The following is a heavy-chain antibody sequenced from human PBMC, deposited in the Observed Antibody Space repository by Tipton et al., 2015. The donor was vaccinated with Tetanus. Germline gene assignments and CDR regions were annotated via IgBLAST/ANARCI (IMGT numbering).Heavy chain of an antibody. CDR3: ARDAGPDYIWGNHRFPFDY. Sequence: QSGPEVKEPGASVRVPCKTSGYTFTNNGISWVRQAPGQGLEWMGWISGDGKTRYAQKFQGRVQLSADPYSNTAYLEVRSLTSDDTAVYFCARDAGPDYIWGNHRFPFDYWGQGTLVTVSS. J-gene: IGHJ4*02. CDR1: GYTFTNNG. D-gene: IGHD3-16*02. V-gene: IGHV1-18*01. CDR2: ISGDGKT.